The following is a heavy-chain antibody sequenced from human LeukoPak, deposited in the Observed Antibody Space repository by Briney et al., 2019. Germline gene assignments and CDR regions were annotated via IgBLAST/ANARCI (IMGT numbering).Heavy chain of an antibody. CDR1: GVTFSSYG. Sequence: SVKVSCKASGVTFSSYGISWVRQAPGQGLEWMGRIIPMCGTANYAQTLKGRVTITTDESTSTAYMELSSLRSEDTAVYYCARDLFYGSGSYYDYWGQGTLVTVSS. J-gene: IGHJ4*02. CDR3: ARDLFYGSGSYYDY. D-gene: IGHD3-10*01. V-gene: IGHV1-69*05. CDR2: IIPMCGTA.